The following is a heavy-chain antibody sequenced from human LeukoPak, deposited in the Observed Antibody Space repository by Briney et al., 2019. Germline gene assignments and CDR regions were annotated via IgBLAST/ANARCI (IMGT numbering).Heavy chain of an antibody. V-gene: IGHV3-30*03. J-gene: IGHJ5*02. CDR1: GFTFSSYG. CDR2: ISHDGSNK. D-gene: IGHD1-14*01. Sequence: PGRSLRLSCAASGFTFSSYGMHWVRQAPGKGLEWVAIISHDGSNKYYADSVKGRFTISRDNSKNTLYLQMNSLRAEDTAVYYCARSGDTNRNWFDPWGQGTLVTVSS. CDR3: ARSGDTNRNWFDP.